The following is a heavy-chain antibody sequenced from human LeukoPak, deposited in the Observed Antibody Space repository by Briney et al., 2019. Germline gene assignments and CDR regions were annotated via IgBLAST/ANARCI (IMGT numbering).Heavy chain of an antibody. CDR2: ISSSGSII. V-gene: IGHV3-11*01. CDR3: ARSFMHYDFWSGTEAQYYFDY. CDR1: GFTVSNNY. Sequence: PGGSLRLSCAASGFTVSNNYMSWVRQAPGKGLEWVSYISSSGSIIYYTGSVKGRFTISRDNVKNSLYLQMNSLRAEDTAVYYCARSFMHYDFWSGTEAQYYFDYWGQGTLVTVSS. J-gene: IGHJ4*02. D-gene: IGHD3-3*01.